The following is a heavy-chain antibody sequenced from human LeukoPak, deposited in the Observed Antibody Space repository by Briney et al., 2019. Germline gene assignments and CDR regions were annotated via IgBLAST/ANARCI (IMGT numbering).Heavy chain of an antibody. Sequence: SETLSLTCTVSGYSISSGYYWGWIRQPPGKGLEWIGSIYHSGSTYYNPSLKSRVTISVDTSKNQFSLKLSSVTAADTAVYYCARIRSAGNYDPYYYYMDVWGKGTTVTISS. CDR3: ARIRSAGNYDPYYYYMDV. D-gene: IGHD3-3*01. V-gene: IGHV4-38-2*02. CDR2: IYHSGST. CDR1: GYSISSGYY. J-gene: IGHJ6*03.